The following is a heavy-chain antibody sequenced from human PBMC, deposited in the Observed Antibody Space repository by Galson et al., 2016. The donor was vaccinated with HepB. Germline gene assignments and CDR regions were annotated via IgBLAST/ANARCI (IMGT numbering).Heavy chain of an antibody. CDR1: GFTFSSYS. D-gene: IGHD5-18*01. Sequence: SLRLSCAASGFTFSSYSMNWVRQAPGKGLEWVSSISSSSSYIYYADSVKGGFTISRDNAKNSLYLQMNSLRAEDTAVYYCARYSFLGEDDAFDIWGQGTMGTVSS. V-gene: IGHV3-21*01. CDR2: ISSSSSYI. J-gene: IGHJ3*02. CDR3: ARYSFLGEDDAFDI.